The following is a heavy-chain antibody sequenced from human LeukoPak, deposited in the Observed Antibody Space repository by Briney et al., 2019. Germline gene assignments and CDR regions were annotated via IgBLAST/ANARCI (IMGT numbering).Heavy chain of an antibody. V-gene: IGHV4-59*01. Sequence: SETLSLTCTVSGGSISSYYWSWIRQPPGKGLEWIGYIYYSGSTNYNPSLKSRVTISVDTSKNQFSLKLSSVTAADTAVYYRARERMGLNDYWGQGTLVTVSS. CDR2: IYYSGST. CDR1: GGSISSYY. J-gene: IGHJ4*02. CDR3: ARERMGLNDY. D-gene: IGHD4/OR15-4a*01.